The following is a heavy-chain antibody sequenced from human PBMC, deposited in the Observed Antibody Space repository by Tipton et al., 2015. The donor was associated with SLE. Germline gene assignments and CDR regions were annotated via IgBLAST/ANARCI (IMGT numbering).Heavy chain of an antibody. CDR2: INPSRGTT. V-gene: IGHV1-46*01. CDR1: GYTFTSYY. Sequence: QVQLVQSGAEVKKPGASVKVSCKASGYTFTSYYMHWVRQAPGQGLEWMGIINPSRGTTSYAQKFQGRVTLTRDTSTSTVYMELSSLRSEDTAVYYCAREDIDGSSWFGFDPWGHGTLVTVSS. CDR3: AREDIDGSSWFGFDP. J-gene: IGHJ5*02. D-gene: IGHD6-13*01.